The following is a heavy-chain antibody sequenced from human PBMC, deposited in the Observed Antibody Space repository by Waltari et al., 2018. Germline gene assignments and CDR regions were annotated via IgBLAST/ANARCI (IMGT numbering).Heavy chain of an antibody. D-gene: IGHD5-18*01. Sequence: EVQLVESGGGLVKPGGSLRLSCAASGFTFSNAWMSWVRQAPGKGLELVGRIKSKTDSGTTDYAAPVKGRFTISRDDSKNTLYLQMNSLKTEDTAVYYCTAGGLDTEIDYWGQGTLVTVSS. CDR3: TAGGLDTEIDY. V-gene: IGHV3-15*01. J-gene: IGHJ4*02. CDR2: IKSKTDSGTT. CDR1: GFTFSNAW.